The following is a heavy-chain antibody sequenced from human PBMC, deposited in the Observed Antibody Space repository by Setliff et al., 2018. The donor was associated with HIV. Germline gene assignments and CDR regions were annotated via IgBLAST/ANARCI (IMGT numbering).Heavy chain of an antibody. Sequence: GGSLRLSCTASGFTFGDYAMSWVRQAPGKGLEWVGFIRSKAYGGTTEYAASVKGRFTVSRDDSKSIAYLQINSLKTEDTAVYYCTRDKGYAFDIWGQGTMVTVSS. CDR2: IRSKAYGGTT. CDR3: TRDKGYAFDI. V-gene: IGHV3-49*04. D-gene: IGHD5-18*01. J-gene: IGHJ3*02. CDR1: GFTFGDYA.